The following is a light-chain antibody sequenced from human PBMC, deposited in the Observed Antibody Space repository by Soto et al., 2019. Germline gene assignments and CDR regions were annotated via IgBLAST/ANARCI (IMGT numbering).Light chain of an antibody. Sequence: QSALTQPASVSGSTGQSITIPCTGTSGEVGGYNLVSWYQQHPGKAPKLMIYEVTERPSGVSNRFSGSKSGNTASLTSSGLQPDDEADYYCCSYAGNSEVFGTGTKLTVL. V-gene: IGLV2-23*02. J-gene: IGLJ1*01. CDR2: EVT. CDR1: SGEVGGYNL. CDR3: CSYAGNSEV.